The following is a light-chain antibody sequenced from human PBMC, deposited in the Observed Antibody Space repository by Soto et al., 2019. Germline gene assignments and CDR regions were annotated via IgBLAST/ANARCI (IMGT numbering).Light chain of an antibody. CDR1: QSVLYSSNNKNY. V-gene: IGKV4-1*01. J-gene: IGKJ1*01. CDR3: QQYYSTLTWT. Sequence: DIVMTQSPDSLAVSLGERATINCKSSQSVLYSSNNKNYLAWYQQKPGQPTKLLIYWASTRESGVPDRFSGSGSETDFTLTISSLQAEDVAVYYCQQYYSTLTWTFGQGTKVDIK. CDR2: WAS.